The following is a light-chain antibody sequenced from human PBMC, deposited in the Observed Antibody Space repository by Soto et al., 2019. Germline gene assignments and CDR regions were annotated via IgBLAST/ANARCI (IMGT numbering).Light chain of an antibody. CDR3: QQYGSSPFT. J-gene: IGKJ3*01. CDR2: VTS. V-gene: IGKV3-20*01. Sequence: IVLTQSPGTLSLSQGESATLSCRASQSVSSSYLAWYQQKPGQAPRLLIYVTSSRATGIPDRFSGSGSGTDFTLTISRLEPEDFAVYYCQQYGSSPFTFGPGTKVDIK. CDR1: QSVSSSY.